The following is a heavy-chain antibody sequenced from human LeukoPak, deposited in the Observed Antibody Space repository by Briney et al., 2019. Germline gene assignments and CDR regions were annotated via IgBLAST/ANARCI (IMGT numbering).Heavy chain of an antibody. CDR3: AKDSKRWKTYYYEAGSYYFDY. D-gene: IGHD3-10*01. Sequence: GGSLRLSCAASEFTFSSYWMSWVRQAPGKGLEWVAFIRYDGSNKYYADSVKGRFTSSRDNSKNTLYLKMNSLRPEDTAVYYCAKDSKRWKTYYYEAGSYYFDYWGQGTRVTVSS. V-gene: IGHV3-30*02. CDR1: EFTFSSYW. CDR2: IRYDGSNK. J-gene: IGHJ4*02.